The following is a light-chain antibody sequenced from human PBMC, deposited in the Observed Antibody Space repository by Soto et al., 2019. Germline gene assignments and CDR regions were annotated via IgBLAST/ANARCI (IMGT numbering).Light chain of an antibody. CDR1: SSNIGAGYE. CDR2: GNI. J-gene: IGLJ2*01. CDR3: QSYDSSLSGVV. V-gene: IGLV1-40*01. Sequence: QAVVTQPPSVSGAAGQRVTISCTGSSSNIGAGYEVHWYQQLPGTAPKLLIYGNIYRPSGVPDRFSGSKSGTSVSLAITGLQAEDEADYHCQSYDSSLSGVVFGGGTKVTVL.